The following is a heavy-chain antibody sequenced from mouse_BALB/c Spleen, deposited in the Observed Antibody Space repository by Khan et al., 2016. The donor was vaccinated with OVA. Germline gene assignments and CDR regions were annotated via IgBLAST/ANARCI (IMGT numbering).Heavy chain of an antibody. CDR2: ISTYYGDS. CDR1: GYIFTDFS. J-gene: IGHJ3*01. Sequence: VQLQQSGAELVRPGVSVKISCKGSGYIFTDFSIHWVKRSHAKSLEWIGVISTYYGDSIYNQNFKDKATLTVEKSSSTAYMELARLTSEDSAIYYCARGGGNYRFAYWGQGTLVTVSA. V-gene: IGHV1S137*01. CDR3: ARGGGNYRFAY. D-gene: IGHD1-1*02.